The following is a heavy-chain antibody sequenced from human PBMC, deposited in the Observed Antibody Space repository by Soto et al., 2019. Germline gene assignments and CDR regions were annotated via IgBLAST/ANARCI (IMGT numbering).Heavy chain of an antibody. CDR3: ARRDTSGLHHFDN. CDR1: GYRFTDYW. Sequence: GESLKISCKGSGYRFTDYWIGWVRQMPGKGLEWMGIIYPGDSDTRYSPSFQGQVTISADKSISTAYLQWSSLKASDTAMYYCARRDTSGLHHFDNWGQGALVTVSS. V-gene: IGHV5-51*01. J-gene: IGHJ4*02. D-gene: IGHD3-22*01. CDR2: IYPGDSDT.